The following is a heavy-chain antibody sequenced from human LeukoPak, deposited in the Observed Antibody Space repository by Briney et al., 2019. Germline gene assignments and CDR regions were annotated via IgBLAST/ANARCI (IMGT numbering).Heavy chain of an antibody. CDR2: IIPIFGTA. CDR3: ASPKPHISGFLGWSGPIDL. V-gene: IGHV1-69*05. D-gene: IGHD3-3*01. CDR1: GGTFSSYA. Sequence: SVKVSCKASGGTFSSYAISWVRQAPGQGLEWMGRIIPIFGTANYAQKVQGRVTITTDESTSKDYMELSSLGSEATAVYYCASPKPHISGFLGWSGPIDLWGKRTTVTVS. J-gene: IGHJ6*03.